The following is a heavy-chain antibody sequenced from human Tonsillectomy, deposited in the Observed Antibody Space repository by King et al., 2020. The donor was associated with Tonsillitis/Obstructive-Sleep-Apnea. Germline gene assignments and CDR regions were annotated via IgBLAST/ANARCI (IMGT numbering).Heavy chain of an antibody. CDR2: IYYSGST. Sequence: QLQESGPGLVKPSETLSLTCTVSGGSVSSGSYYWSWIRQPPGKGLEWVGYIYYSGSTNYNPSLKSRVTISVDPSKNQFSLKLGSVTAADTAVYYCAGEALDYAYWYLDLWGRGTLVTVSS. CDR3: AGEALDYAYWYLDL. V-gene: IGHV4-61*01. J-gene: IGHJ2*01. D-gene: IGHD4-17*01. CDR1: GGSVSSGSYY.